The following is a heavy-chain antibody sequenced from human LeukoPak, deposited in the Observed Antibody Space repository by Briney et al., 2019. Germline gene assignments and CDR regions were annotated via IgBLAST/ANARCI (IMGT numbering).Heavy chain of an antibody. Sequence: GEPLRLSCAASGFTFSSYSMNWVRQAPGKGLEWVSCISSSSYIYYADSVKGRFTISSDNAKNSLYLQMNSLRAEDTALYYCARDSYYYDSSGPQGWGQGTLVTVSS. J-gene: IGHJ4*02. CDR2: ISSSSYI. CDR3: ARDSYYYDSSGPQG. V-gene: IGHV3-21*01. D-gene: IGHD3-22*01. CDR1: GFTFSSYS.